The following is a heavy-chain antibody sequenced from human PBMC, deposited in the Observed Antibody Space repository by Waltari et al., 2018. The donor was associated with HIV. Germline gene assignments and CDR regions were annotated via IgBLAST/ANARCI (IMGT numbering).Heavy chain of an antibody. D-gene: IGHD6-13*01. CDR1: GFTLRSYS. Sequence: EVQLVESGGGLVKPGGSLRLSCAASGFTLRSYSLNGVRQAPGKGLEWVSSISSSSSYIYYADSVKGRFTISRDNAKNSLYLQMNSLRAEDTAVYYCARTAAAGDAFDIWGQGTMVTVSS. CDR3: ARTAAAGDAFDI. CDR2: ISSSSSYI. J-gene: IGHJ3*02. V-gene: IGHV3-21*01.